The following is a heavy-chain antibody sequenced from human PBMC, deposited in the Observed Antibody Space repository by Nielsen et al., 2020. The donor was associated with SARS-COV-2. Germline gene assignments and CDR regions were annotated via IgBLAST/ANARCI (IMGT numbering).Heavy chain of an antibody. D-gene: IGHD2-15*01. V-gene: IGHV4-39*01. Sequence: GSLRLSCTVSGGSISSSSYYWGWIRQPPGKGLEWIGSIYYSGSTYYNPSLKSRVTISVDTSKNQFSLKLSSVTAADTAVYYCVGGPVVSPTIFDYWGQGTLVTVSS. CDR2: IYYSGST. J-gene: IGHJ4*02. CDR1: GGSISSSSYY. CDR3: VGGPVVSPTIFDY.